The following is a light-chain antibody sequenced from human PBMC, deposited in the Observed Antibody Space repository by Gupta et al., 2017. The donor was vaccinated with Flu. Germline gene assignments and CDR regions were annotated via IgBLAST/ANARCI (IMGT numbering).Light chain of an antibody. V-gene: IGLV6-57*01. Sequence: NFVLTQPHSASESPGQTVTISCTRSSGSIASAYVQWYQQRPGSSPTTIICENKQRPPGVPDRFSGSTDNSNSASLAIDGLRTEDEADYYCQSYDVTTCVFGTGTKVTVL. CDR3: QSYDVTTCV. J-gene: IGLJ1*01. CDR1: SGSIASAY. CDR2: ENK.